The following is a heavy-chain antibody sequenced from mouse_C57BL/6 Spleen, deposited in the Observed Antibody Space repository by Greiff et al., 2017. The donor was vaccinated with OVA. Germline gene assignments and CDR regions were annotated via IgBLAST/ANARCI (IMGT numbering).Heavy chain of an antibody. CDR1: GYTFTDYY. J-gene: IGHJ2*01. D-gene: IGHD2-1*01. V-gene: IGHV1-26*01. Sequence: EVQMQQSGPELVKPGASVKISCKASGYTFTDYYMNWVKQSHGKSLEWIGDINPNNGGTSYNQKFKGKATLTVDKSSSTAYMELRSLTSEDSAVYYCAKRRNGNYFPFDYWGQGTTLTVSS. CDR3: AKRRNGNYFPFDY. CDR2: INPNNGGT.